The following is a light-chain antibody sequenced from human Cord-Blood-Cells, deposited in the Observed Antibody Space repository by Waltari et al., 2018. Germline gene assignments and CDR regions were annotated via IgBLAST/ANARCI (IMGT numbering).Light chain of an antibody. J-gene: IGLJ1*01. Sequence: QSVLPPPPSVSAAPGQKVTISCSGSSDNIGNNYVSWYQSLPGTAPKLLISDNNKRPSGIPDRFSGSKSGTSATLGITGLQTGDEADYYCGTWDSSLSAYVFGTGTKVTVL. CDR1: SDNIGNNY. V-gene: IGLV1-51*01. CDR3: GTWDSSLSAYV. CDR2: DNN.